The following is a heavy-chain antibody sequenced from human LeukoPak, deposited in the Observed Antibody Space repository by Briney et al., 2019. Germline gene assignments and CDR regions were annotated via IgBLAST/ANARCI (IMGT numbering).Heavy chain of an antibody. J-gene: IGHJ3*02. Sequence: SETLSLTCTVSGGSISSTNYYWGWIRQPPGKGLEWIGYIHYTGSTYYNPSLKSRVAISVDTSKDQFSLKLSSVTAADTAVYYCAREKTTVTTTNAFDIWGQGTMVTVSS. CDR1: GGSISSTNYY. V-gene: IGHV4-39*07. D-gene: IGHD4-17*01. CDR2: IHYTGST. CDR3: AREKTTVTTTNAFDI.